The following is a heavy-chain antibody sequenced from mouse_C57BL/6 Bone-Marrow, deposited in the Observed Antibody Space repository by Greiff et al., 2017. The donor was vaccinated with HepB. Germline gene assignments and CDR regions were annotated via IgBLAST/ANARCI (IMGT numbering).Heavy chain of an antibody. CDR2: IYPRSGNT. D-gene: IGHD1-1*01. CDR1: GYTFTSYG. V-gene: IGHV1-81*01. Sequence: VQRVESGAELARPGASVKLSCKASGYTFTSYGISWVKQRTGQGLEWIGEIYPRSGNTYYNEKFKGKATLTADKSSSTAYMELRSLTSEDSAVYFCARRFTYYYGSSYGDYWGQGTTLTVSS. J-gene: IGHJ2*01. CDR3: ARRFTYYYGSSYGDY.